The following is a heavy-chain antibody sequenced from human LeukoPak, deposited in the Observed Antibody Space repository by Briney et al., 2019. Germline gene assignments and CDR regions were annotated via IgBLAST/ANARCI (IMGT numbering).Heavy chain of an antibody. CDR2: ITSSSSYI. Sequence: GGSLRLSCAASGFTFSTYRMNCVRQAPGKGLEWISSITSSSSYIYYADSLKGRFTISRDNAKNSLYLQMNSLRAEDTAVYYCARASAGTLDLLDYWGQGTLVTVSS. CDR1: GFTFSTYR. V-gene: IGHV3-21*01. CDR3: ARASAGTLDLLDY. J-gene: IGHJ4*02. D-gene: IGHD6-13*01.